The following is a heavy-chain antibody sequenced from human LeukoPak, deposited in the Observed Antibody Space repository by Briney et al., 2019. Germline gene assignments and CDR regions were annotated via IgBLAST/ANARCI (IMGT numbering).Heavy chain of an antibody. Sequence: ASVKLSCKASGYTFTSYGISWVRQAPGQGLEWMGWISAYNGNTNYAQKLQGRVTMTTDTSTSTAYTELRSLRSDDTAVYYCARDAIAAADFDYWGQGTLVTVSS. CDR1: GYTFTSYG. V-gene: IGHV1-18*01. J-gene: IGHJ4*02. CDR2: ISAYNGNT. D-gene: IGHD6-13*01. CDR3: ARDAIAAADFDY.